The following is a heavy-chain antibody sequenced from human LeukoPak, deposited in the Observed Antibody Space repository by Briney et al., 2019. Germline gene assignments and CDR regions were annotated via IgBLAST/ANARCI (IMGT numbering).Heavy chain of an antibody. CDR1: GFTFSSYE. D-gene: IGHD1-1*01. CDR2: ISSSGSTI. CDR3: ARVGSSGSVDY. Sequence: GGSLRLSCAASGFTFSSYEMNWVRQAPGKGLEWVSYISSSGSTIYYADSVKGRFTISRDNAKNSLYLQMNSLRAEDTAVHYCARVGSSGSVDYWGQGTLVTVSS. J-gene: IGHJ4*02. V-gene: IGHV3-48*03.